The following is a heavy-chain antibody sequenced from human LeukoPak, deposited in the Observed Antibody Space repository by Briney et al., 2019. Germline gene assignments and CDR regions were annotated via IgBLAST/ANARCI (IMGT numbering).Heavy chain of an antibody. V-gene: IGHV4-34*01. D-gene: IGHD6-19*01. J-gene: IGHJ6*02. CDR1: GGSFSGYY. Sequence: PSETLSLTCAVYGGSFSGYYWSWIRQPPGKGLEWIGEINHSGSTNYNPSLKSRVTISVDTSKNQFSLKLSSVTAADTAVYYCARDQGDSSGWYGPKYGMDVWGQGTTVTVSS. CDR2: INHSGST. CDR3: ARDQGDSSGWYGPKYGMDV.